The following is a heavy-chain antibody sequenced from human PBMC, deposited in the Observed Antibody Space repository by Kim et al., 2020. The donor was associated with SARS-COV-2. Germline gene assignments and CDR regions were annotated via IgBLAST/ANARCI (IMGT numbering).Heavy chain of an antibody. J-gene: IGHJ4*02. D-gene: IGHD2-2*03. V-gene: IGHV3-23*01. CDR3: MKGGWGWIWDH. Sequence: GSLRLSCTTSGFTFTGYAMSWVRQAPGKGLEWVSSIDGSDGTTYYVDSVKGRFTISRYNSKNTLYLQMNSLRADYTAVYYCMKGGWGWIWDHWGQGTRVTVSS. CDR1: GFTFTGYA. CDR2: IDGSDGTT.